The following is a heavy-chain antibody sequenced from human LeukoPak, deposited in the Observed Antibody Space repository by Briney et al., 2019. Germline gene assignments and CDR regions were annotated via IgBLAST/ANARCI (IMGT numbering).Heavy chain of an antibody. CDR3: ARDLKSSSSWYPLSRSSGMDV. V-gene: IGHV1-69*04. Sequence: SVKVSCKASGGTFSSYTISWVRQAPGQGLEWMGRIIPILGIANYAQKFQGRVTITADKSTSTAYMELSSLRSEDTAVYYCARDLKSSSSWYPLSRSSGMDVWGQVTTVTVSS. CDR1: GGTFSSYT. J-gene: IGHJ6*02. CDR2: IIPILGIA. D-gene: IGHD6-13*01.